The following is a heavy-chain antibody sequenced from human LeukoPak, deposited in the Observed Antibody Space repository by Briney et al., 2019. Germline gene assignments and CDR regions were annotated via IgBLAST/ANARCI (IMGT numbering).Heavy chain of an antibody. J-gene: IGHJ5*02. V-gene: IGHV4-59*01. Sequence: PSETLSLTCTVSGGSISSYYWSWIRQPPGKGLEWIGHIYYTGSTNYNPSPKSRVTISLDTSKNQFSLKLTSVTAADTAVYYCARTGRAYTWQNWFDPWGQGTLVTVSS. D-gene: IGHD2-8*02. CDR3: ARTGRAYTWQNWFDP. CDR1: GGSISSYY. CDR2: IYYTGST.